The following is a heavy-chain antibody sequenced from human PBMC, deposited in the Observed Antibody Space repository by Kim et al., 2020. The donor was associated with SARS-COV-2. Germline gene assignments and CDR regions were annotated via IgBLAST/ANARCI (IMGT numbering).Heavy chain of an antibody. Sequence: ASVKVSCKASGYTFTSYNIHWVRQAPGQGLEWMGIINPSGGSTSYAQKFRGRVTMTRDTSARIVYMELSSLTSEDTAVYYCARCLVGAKRDFDYWGQGTQVAVSS. CDR2: INPSGGST. CDR1: GYTFTSYN. V-gene: IGHV1-46*01. CDR3: ARCLVGAKRDFDY. D-gene: IGHD1-26*01. J-gene: IGHJ4*02.